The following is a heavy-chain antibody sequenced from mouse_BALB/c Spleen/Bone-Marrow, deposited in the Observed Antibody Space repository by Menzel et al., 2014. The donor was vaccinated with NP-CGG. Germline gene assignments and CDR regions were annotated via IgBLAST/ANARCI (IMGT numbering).Heavy chain of an antibody. Sequence: VQLQQPGAELVKPGASVRLSCTASGFNIKDTYMHWVKQRPDQGLEWIGRIDPANDNAKHDPKFQGKAAITADTSSNTTYLQLSSLTSEDTAVYYCAIYFYFDYWGQGTTLTVSS. J-gene: IGHJ2*01. CDR3: AIYFYFDY. CDR1: GFNIKDTY. CDR2: IDPANDNA. V-gene: IGHV14-3*02. D-gene: IGHD2-3*01.